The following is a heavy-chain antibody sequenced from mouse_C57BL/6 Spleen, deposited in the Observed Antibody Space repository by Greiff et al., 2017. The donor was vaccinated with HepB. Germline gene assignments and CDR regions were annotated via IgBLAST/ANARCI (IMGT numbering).Heavy chain of an antibody. CDR3: AREEDYDGFAY. CDR2: INPNNGGT. CDR1: GYTFTDYN. V-gene: IGHV1-18*01. Sequence: EVQLQQSGPELVKPGASVKIPCKASGYTFTDYNMDWVKQSHGKSLEWIGDINPNNGGTIYNQKFKGKATLTVDKSSSTAYMELRSLTSEDTAVYYGAREEDYDGFAYWGQGTLVTVSA. J-gene: IGHJ3*01. D-gene: IGHD2-4*01.